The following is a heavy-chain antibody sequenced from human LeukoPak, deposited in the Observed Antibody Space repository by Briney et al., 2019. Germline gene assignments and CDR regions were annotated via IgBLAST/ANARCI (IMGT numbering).Heavy chain of an antibody. CDR3: ARGYDYGDYVGDFDY. CDR1: GYTFTSYP. CDR2: ITTYNGNT. D-gene: IGHD4-17*01. J-gene: IGHJ4*02. V-gene: IGHV1-18*01. Sequence: ASVKVSCKASGYTFTSYPISWVRQAPGQGLEWMGWITTYNGNTHYAQKLQGRVTMTTETSTSTAYMDLRGLRSDDTAVYYCARGYDYGDYVGDFDYWGQGTLVTV.